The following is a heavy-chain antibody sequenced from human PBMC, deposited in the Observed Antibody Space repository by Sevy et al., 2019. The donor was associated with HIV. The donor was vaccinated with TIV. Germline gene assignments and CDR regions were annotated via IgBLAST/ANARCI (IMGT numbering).Heavy chain of an antibody. CDR2: IYYSGST. CDR1: GGSISRNSHY. CDR3: ATHALSITIFGVVTRNRFDP. V-gene: IGHV4-39*01. J-gene: IGHJ5*02. D-gene: IGHD3-3*01. Sequence: SETLSLTCTVSGGSISRNSHYWGWIRQPPGKGLEWIGSIYYSGSTYYNPSLKSRVTISGDTSKNQFSLKLSSVTAADTAVYYCATHALSITIFGVVTRNRFDPWGQGTLVTVSS.